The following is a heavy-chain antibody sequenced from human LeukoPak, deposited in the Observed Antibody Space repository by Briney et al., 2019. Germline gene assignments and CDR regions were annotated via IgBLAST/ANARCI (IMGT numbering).Heavy chain of an antibody. CDR2: INPNGGTA. Sequence: ASVTVSCTATGFTFTNYDINWVRQAPGQGLEWMGIINPNGGTASYAQKFQGRVTMTRDTSTSTVYMELSSLRSDDTAMYYCARESPPNWFDPWGQGTLVTVSS. V-gene: IGHV1-46*01. CDR1: GFTFTNYD. CDR3: ARESPPNWFDP. J-gene: IGHJ5*02.